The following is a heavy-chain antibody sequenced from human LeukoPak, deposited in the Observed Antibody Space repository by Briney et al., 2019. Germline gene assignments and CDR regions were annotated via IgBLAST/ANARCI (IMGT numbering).Heavy chain of an antibody. CDR1: GFSFGDHS. Sequence: PGGSLRLSCAASGFSFGDHSMNWVRQAPGKGLEWVSSISSSSSYIYYADSVKGRFIISRDNAKNSLYLQMNSLRAEDTAVYYCARDFVDYWGQGTLVTVSS. J-gene: IGHJ4*02. CDR2: ISSSSSYI. D-gene: IGHD2-21*01. CDR3: ARDFVDY. V-gene: IGHV3-21*01.